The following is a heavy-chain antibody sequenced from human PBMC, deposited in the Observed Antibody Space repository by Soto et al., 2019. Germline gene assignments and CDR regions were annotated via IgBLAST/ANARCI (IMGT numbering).Heavy chain of an antibody. Sequence: EVQLVESGGGLVQHGGSLRLSCVDSGFTFSSYWMSWVRQAPVKGLEWVGNIKQDGSEENYVDSVKGRFTISRDNAKNSMYLQMNSLRAEDTAVYYCARIASSGRGLDVWGQGTTVVVSS. CDR2: IKQDGSEE. J-gene: IGHJ6*02. V-gene: IGHV3-7*01. CDR3: ARIASSGRGLDV. CDR1: GFTFSSYW. D-gene: IGHD3-10*01.